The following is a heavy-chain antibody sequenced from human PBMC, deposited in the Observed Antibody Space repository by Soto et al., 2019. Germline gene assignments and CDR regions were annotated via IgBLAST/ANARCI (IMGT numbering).Heavy chain of an antibody. Sequence: EVQLVESGGGLVQPGGSLRLSCAASGFTFSNYDMHWVRQVTGKGLEWVSGITTAGDTYYLDSVKGRFTISREKAKNSLYLQMNSLSAGDTAVYYCASELHGGSYGMDVWGQGTTVTVSS. CDR2: ITTAGDT. J-gene: IGHJ6*02. V-gene: IGHV3-13*01. CDR3: ASELHGGSYGMDV. CDR1: GFTFSNYD.